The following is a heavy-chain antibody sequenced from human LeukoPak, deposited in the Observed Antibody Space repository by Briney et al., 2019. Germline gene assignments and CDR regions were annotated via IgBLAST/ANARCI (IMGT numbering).Heavy chain of an antibody. J-gene: IGHJ4*02. CDR2: INPNSGGT. Sequence: ASVKVSCKASGYTFTGYYMHWVRQAPGQGLEWMGWINPNSGGTNYAQKFQGRVTMTRDTSISTAYMELSRLRSDDTAVYYCARGLCDYGSGSRHRAEADFDYWGQGTLVTVSS. CDR3: ARGLCDYGSGSRHRAEADFDY. D-gene: IGHD3-10*01. CDR1: GYTFTGYY. V-gene: IGHV1-2*02.